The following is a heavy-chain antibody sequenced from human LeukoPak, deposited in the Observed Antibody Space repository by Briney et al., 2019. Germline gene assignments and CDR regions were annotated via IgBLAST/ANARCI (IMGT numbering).Heavy chain of an antibody. Sequence: GGSLRLSCAASGFTFSSYSMNWVRQAPGKGLEWVSSISSSSSYIYYADSVKGRFTISRDNSKNTLYLQMNSLRAEDTAVYYCARDREYCSGGSCYPAGWFDPWGQGTLVTVSS. J-gene: IGHJ5*02. V-gene: IGHV3-21*04. CDR1: GFTFSSYS. CDR2: ISSSSSYI. CDR3: ARDREYCSGGSCYPAGWFDP. D-gene: IGHD2-15*01.